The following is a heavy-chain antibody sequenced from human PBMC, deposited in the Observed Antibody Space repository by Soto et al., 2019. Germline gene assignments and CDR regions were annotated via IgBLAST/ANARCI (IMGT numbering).Heavy chain of an antibody. J-gene: IGHJ5*02. CDR3: ARHSYYSNPLRFDP. CDR1: GGSITGYY. CDR2: IHYSGST. Sequence: QVQLQESGPGLVQPSETLSLTCTVSGGSITGYYWSWIRQPPGKGPEWIGNIHYSGSTNYNPSLTSRVTISVDTFKNQCSLRLSSVTAAETAVYYCARHSYYSNPLRFDPWGQGTLVTVSS. V-gene: IGHV4-59*08. D-gene: IGHD4-4*01.